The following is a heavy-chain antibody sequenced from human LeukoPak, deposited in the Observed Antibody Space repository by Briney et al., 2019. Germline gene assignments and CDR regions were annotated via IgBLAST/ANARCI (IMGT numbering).Heavy chain of an antibody. CDR3: ARVFWSRYYYIDV. CDR2: MYTSGST. CDR1: GGSISSGDYY. Sequence: SETLSLTCTVSGGSISSGDYYWSWIRQPAGKGPEWIGRMYTSGSTNYNPSLKSRVTISLDTSKNQFFLKLGSVPAADTAVYYCARVFWSRYYYIDVWGKGTTVTVSS. J-gene: IGHJ6*03. V-gene: IGHV4-61*02. D-gene: IGHD2-21*01.